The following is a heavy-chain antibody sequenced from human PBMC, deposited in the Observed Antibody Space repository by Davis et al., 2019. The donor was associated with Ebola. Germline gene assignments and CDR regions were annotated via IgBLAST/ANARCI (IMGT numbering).Heavy chain of an antibody. Sequence: GGSLRLSCAASGFIFSNYWMSWVRQAPGKGPEWVAIIKPDEGEKYYVDSVKGRFTISRDNAKNSLFLEMNSLRAEDTAFYYCASGDGRGNSYDMDVWGQGTTIIVSS. CDR1: GFIFSNYW. CDR2: IKPDEGEK. CDR3: ASGDGRGNSYDMDV. J-gene: IGHJ6*02. V-gene: IGHV3-7*03. D-gene: IGHD4-23*01.